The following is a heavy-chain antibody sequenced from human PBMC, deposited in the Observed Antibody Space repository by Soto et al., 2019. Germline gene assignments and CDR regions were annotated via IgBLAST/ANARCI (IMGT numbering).Heavy chain of an antibody. CDR2: IDPRNGGT. J-gene: IGHJ5*02. CDR1: GYTITAYY. CDR3: ARHDYGIYPS. V-gene: IGHV1-2*02. D-gene: IGHD1-26*01. Sequence: ASVKVSCKASGYTITAYYIHWVRQAPGQGLEWMGWIDPRNGGTVYAQKFQGRVTMTRDTSISTVYMDLSGLGSDDTALYFCARHDYGIYPSWGQCRLVTVSS.